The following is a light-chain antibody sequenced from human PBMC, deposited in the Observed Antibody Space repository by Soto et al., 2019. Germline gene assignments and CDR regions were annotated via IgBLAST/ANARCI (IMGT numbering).Light chain of an antibody. Sequence: DIVMTHSPDSLAVSLGERATIDCKSSQSVLYSSNNKNYLAWYQQKPGQPPKLLIYWASTRESGVPDRFSGSGSGTDSTLTISSLQAEDVAVYYCQQYYTTPWTFGQGTKVDI. J-gene: IGKJ1*01. CDR2: WAS. CDR3: QQYYTTPWT. V-gene: IGKV4-1*01. CDR1: QSVLYSSNNKNY.